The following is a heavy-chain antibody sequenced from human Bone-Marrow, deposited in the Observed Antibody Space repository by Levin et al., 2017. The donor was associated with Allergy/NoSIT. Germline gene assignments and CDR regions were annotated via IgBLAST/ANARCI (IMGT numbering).Heavy chain of an antibody. CDR1: GGSISSSHW. CDR3: AREVTTGPYAFGI. D-gene: IGHD4-17*01. CDR2: VFHTGST. J-gene: IGHJ3*02. V-gene: IGHV4-4*02. Sequence: ASETLSLTCAVSGGSISSSHWWRWVRQPPGKGLEWLGEVFHTGSTNYNPSLRSRVTMSVDKSNNQFSLRLSSVTAADTAVYYCAREVTTGPYAFGIWGQGTMVTVSS.